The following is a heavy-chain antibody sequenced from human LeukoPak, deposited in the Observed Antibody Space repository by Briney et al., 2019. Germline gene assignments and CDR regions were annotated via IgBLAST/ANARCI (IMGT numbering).Heavy chain of an antibody. V-gene: IGHV3-74*01. J-gene: IGHJ5*02. Sequence: GGSLRLSCAASGFTFSSYWMHWVRQAPGKGLVWVSRINSDGSSTSYADSVKGRSTISRDNAKNTLYLQMNSLRAEDTAVYYCARDVVAYNWFDPWGQGTLVTVSS. CDR3: ARDVVAYNWFDP. D-gene: IGHD2-21*01. CDR2: INSDGSST. CDR1: GFTFSSYW.